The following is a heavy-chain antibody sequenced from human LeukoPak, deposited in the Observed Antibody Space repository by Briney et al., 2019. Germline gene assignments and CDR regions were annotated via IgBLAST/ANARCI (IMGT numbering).Heavy chain of an antibody. CDR3: ARAVRDRGVILPWFDP. CDR2: IYYSGST. CDR1: GYSISSGYY. V-gene: IGHV4-38-2*02. J-gene: IGHJ5*02. D-gene: IGHD3-10*01. Sequence: SETLSLTCTVSGYSISSGYYWGWIRRPPGKGLEWIGYIYYSGSTNYNPSLKRRVTISVDTSKNQFSLKLSSVIAADTAVYYCARAVRDRGVILPWFDPWGQGTLVTVSS.